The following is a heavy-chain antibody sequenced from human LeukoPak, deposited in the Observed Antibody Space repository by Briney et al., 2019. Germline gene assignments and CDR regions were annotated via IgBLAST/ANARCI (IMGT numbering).Heavy chain of an antibody. D-gene: IGHD3-10*01. CDR1: GFTFSSYG. CDR3: ARVRAVFYNREPEDFFDC. V-gene: IGHV3-33*01. J-gene: IGHJ4*02. CDR2: RCYDGSNK. Sequence: GWALRLSCAASGFTFSSYGRHGVRQAAGKGRAGVAVRCYDGSNKEYAECVKGGFTISRHSPSNTLYLQVNSLRDERRAGYYCARVRAVFYNREPEDFFDCWGQGTMVTVCS.